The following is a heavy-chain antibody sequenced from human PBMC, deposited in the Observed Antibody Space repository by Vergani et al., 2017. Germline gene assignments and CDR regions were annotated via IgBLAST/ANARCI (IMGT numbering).Heavy chain of an antibody. CDR1: GGSFSGYY. CDR3: ARGYLGRGSGSYGH. V-gene: IGHV4-34*01. CDR2: INHSGST. Sequence: QVQLQQWGAGLLKPSETLSLPCAVYGGSFSGYYWSWIRQPPGKGLEWIGEINHSGSTNYNPSLKSRVTISVDTSKNQFSLKLSSVTAADTAVYYCARGYLGRGSGSYGHWGQGTLVTVSS. D-gene: IGHD3-10*01. J-gene: IGHJ4*02.